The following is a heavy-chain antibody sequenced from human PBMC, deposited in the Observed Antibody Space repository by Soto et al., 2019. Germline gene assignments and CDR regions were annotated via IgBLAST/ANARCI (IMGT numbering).Heavy chain of an antibody. V-gene: IGHV4-38-2*02. CDR2: GYHGGYT. J-gene: IGHJ4*02. Sequence: SETLRLTCSVSGFSIGSGFYWGWVRQPPGKGLEWIGSGYHGGYTYYNPSLKSRATISLDTSQNQFSLKLSSVTAADTAVYFCSRDDAVGASFYWGRGTLVT. CDR1: GFSIGSGFY. D-gene: IGHD1-26*01. CDR3: SRDDAVGASFY.